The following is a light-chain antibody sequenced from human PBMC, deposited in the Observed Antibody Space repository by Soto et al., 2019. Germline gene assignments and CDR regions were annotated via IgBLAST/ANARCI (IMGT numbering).Light chain of an antibody. CDR2: AAS. CDR3: QQSYSIPLT. V-gene: IGKV1-39*01. J-gene: IGKJ4*01. Sequence: DIQMTQSPSSLSASIGDRVTIICRASQSISRYSNWYQQKPGKAPKLLIYAASTLQSGVPSRFSGRGSGTDFTLTISSLQPEDFATYYCQQSYSIPLTFGGGTKVEFK. CDR1: QSISRY.